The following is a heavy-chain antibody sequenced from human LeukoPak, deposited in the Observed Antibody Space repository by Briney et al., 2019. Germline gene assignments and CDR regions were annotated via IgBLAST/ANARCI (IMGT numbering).Heavy chain of an antibody. CDR3: AKVGLLGGGYNWFDP. J-gene: IGHJ5*02. D-gene: IGHD3-22*01. V-gene: IGHV3-23*01. CDR2: ISGSGGST. Sequence: GGSLRLSCAASGFTFSSYAMSWVRQAPGKGLEWVSAISGSGGSTYYADSVKGRFTISGDNSKNTLYLQMNSLRAEDTAVYYCAKVGLLGGGYNWFDPWGQGTLVTVSS. CDR1: GFTFSSYA.